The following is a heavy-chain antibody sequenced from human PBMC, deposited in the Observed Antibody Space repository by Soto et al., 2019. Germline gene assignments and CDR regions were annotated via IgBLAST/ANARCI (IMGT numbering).Heavy chain of an antibody. CDR2: IAYDGSNK. J-gene: IGHJ4*02. V-gene: IGHV3-30*18. CDR1: GFTFSSYG. D-gene: IGHD2-15*01. CDR3: AKDPLAEPANIVDC. Sequence: QVQLVESGGGVVQPGRSLRLSCAASGFTFSSYGMHWVRQAPGKGLEWVAVIAYDGSNKNYADSVKGRFTISRDNSKNTLYLQMNSLRAEDTAMYYCAKDPLAEPANIVDCWGQGTLVTVSS.